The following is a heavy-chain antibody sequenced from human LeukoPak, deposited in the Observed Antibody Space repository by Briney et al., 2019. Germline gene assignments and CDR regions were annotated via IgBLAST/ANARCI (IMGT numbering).Heavy chain of an antibody. CDR2: IYSGGST. Sequence: PGGSPRLSSAASGFTVSSDYMSWVRQAPGKGLEWVSVIYSGGSTYYADSVKGRFTISRDNSKNTLYLQMNSLRAEDTAVYYCARAAYYDGSGSYTYGMDVWGQGTTVTVSS. CDR3: ARAAYYDGSGSYTYGMDV. J-gene: IGHJ6*02. V-gene: IGHV3-66*01. D-gene: IGHD3-10*01. CDR1: GFTVSSDY.